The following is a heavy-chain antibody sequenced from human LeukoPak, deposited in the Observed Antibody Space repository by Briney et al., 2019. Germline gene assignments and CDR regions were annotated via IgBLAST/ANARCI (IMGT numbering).Heavy chain of an antibody. J-gene: IGHJ4*02. CDR2: ISSSSSSI. Sequence: NPGGSLRLSCAASGFTFSSYSMNWVRQAPGKELEWVSSISSSSSSIYYADSVKGRFTISRDNAKNSLYLQMNSLRAEDSAVYYCARGAYSSGWYYTYWGQGTLVTVSS. V-gene: IGHV3-21*01. CDR3: ARGAYSSGWYYTY. CDR1: GFTFSSYS. D-gene: IGHD6-13*01.